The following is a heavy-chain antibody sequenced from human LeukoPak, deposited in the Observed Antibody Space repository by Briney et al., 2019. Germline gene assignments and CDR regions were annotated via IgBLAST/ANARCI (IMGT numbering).Heavy chain of an antibody. Sequence: SETLSLTCTVSVGSISSYYWSWIRQPPGTRREWTGDIYDSVITNYNPSHHSRVTISVDTSKNQFSLKLSSVTAADTAVYYCARERCSSTSCYTEDYYYMDVWGKGTTVTVSS. V-gene: IGHV4-59*01. CDR2: IYDSVIT. J-gene: IGHJ6*03. CDR3: ARERCSSTSCYTEDYYYMDV. D-gene: IGHD2-2*02. CDR1: VGSISSYY.